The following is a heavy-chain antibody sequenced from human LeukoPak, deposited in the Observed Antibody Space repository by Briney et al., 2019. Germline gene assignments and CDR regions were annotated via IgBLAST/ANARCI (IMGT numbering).Heavy chain of an antibody. J-gene: IGHJ6*03. D-gene: IGHD3-22*01. CDR3: ARGRRFTYYYDSSGYSANYYMDV. V-gene: IGHV4-34*01. CDR1: GGSFSGYY. CDR2: INHSGST. Sequence: SETLSLTCAVYGGSFSGYYWSWIRQPPGKGLEWIGEINHSGSTDYNPSLKSRVTISGDTSKNQFSLKLSSVTAADTAVYYCARGRRFTYYYDSSGYSANYYMDVWGKGTTVTVSS.